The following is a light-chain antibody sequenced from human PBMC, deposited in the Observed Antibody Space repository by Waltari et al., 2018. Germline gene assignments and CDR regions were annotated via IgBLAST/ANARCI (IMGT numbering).Light chain of an antibody. CDR3: MQALHTPTN. CDR2: LGS. V-gene: IGKV2-28*01. J-gene: IGKJ3*01. Sequence: DIVMTQSPLSLSVPPGEPASIPCRSSQSLLRSTGYNFLDWYLQKPGQPPQLLISLGSDRASGVPDRFSGSGTGTDFTLKISRVEAEDVGIYYCMQALHTPTNFGPGTKVDIK. CDR1: QSLLRSTGYNF.